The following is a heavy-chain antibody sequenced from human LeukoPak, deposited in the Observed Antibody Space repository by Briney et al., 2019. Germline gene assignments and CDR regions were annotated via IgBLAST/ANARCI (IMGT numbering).Heavy chain of an antibody. CDR3: ASPLPGSGYYTSFVVSG. V-gene: IGHV3-30-3*01. CDR1: GFTFSSYA. CDR2: ISYDGSNK. J-gene: IGHJ4*02. Sequence: GRSLRLSCAASGFTFSSYAMHWVRQAPGKGLEWVAVISYDGSNKYYADSVKGRFTISRDNSKNTLYLQMNSLRAEDTAVYYCASPLPGSGYYTSFVVSGWGQGTLVTVSS. D-gene: IGHD3-3*01.